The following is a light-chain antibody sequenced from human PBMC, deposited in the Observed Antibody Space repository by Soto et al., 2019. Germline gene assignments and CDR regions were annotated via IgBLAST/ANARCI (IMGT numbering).Light chain of an antibody. V-gene: IGKV1-16*01. CDR2: AAS. J-gene: IGKJ4*01. CDR3: QQYNNFPFT. CDR1: QGISSY. Sequence: DIQMTQSPSTLSGSVGDRVTITCRASQGISSYLAWYQQKPGKAPKLLIYAASTLQSGVPSRFSGSGSGTEFTLTISSLQPDDFATYYCQQYNNFPFTFGGGTKVDIK.